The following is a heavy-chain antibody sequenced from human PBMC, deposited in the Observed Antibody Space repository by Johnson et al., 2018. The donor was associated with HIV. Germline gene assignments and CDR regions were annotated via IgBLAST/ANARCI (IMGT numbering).Heavy chain of an antibody. CDR3: AKDREWLVPTPLDAFDI. CDR2: MWYDGTNK. CDR1: GFTFSSYG. V-gene: IGHV3-33*06. J-gene: IGHJ3*02. Sequence: QMLLVESGGGVVQPGKSLRLSCAASGFTFSSYGMHWVRQAPGRGLEWVAVMWYDGTNKNYTDSVKGRFTISRDNSKNTLYLQMNSLRAEDTAVYYCAKDREWLVPTPLDAFDIWGQGTMVTVSS. D-gene: IGHD6-19*01.